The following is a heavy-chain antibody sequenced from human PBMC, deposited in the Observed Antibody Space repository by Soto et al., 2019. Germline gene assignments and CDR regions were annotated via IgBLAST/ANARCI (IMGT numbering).Heavy chain of an antibody. J-gene: IGHJ4*02. CDR3: ARGYSGYDLGLQTTSYLHY. CDR2: IYYIGST. Sequence: SETLSLTCTVSGSSISGYYWTWIRQPPGKGLEWIGYIYYIGSTNYNPSLNYNPSLKSRVTISVDTSKNQLSLKLSSVTAADTAVYYCARGYSGYDLGLQTTSYLHYWGQGNLLTVSS. V-gene: IGHV4-59*01. D-gene: IGHD5-12*01. CDR1: GSSISGYY.